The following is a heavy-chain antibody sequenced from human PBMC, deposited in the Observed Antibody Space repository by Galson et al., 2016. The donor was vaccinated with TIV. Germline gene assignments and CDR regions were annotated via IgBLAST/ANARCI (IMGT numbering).Heavy chain of an antibody. Sequence: SVKVSCKASGYTFIYSAIHWVRQAPGQGLEWMGWINTGNGNTKYSQKFQARVAISRDMSASTVYMALNGLRSEDTAVYFCARDIPGTAKYFDFWGQGTPVTVAS. CDR2: INTGNGNT. V-gene: IGHV1-3*04. CDR1: GYTFIYSA. D-gene: IGHD3-10*01. J-gene: IGHJ4*02. CDR3: ARDIPGTAKYFDF.